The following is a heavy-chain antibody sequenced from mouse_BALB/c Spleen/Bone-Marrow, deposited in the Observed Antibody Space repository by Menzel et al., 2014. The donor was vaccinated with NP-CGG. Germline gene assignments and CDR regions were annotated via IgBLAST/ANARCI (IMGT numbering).Heavy chain of an antibody. V-gene: IGHV1S81*02. CDR2: INPSNGGT. Sequence: QVQLQQSGAELVKPGASVKLSRKASGYTFXSYYMYWVKQRPGQGLEWIGEINPSNGGTNFNEKFKSKATLTVDKSSSTAYMQLSGLTSEDSAVYYCTREGDSPFAYWGQGTLVTVSA. J-gene: IGHJ3*01. D-gene: IGHD2-13*01. CDR3: TREGDSPFAY. CDR1: GYTFXSYY.